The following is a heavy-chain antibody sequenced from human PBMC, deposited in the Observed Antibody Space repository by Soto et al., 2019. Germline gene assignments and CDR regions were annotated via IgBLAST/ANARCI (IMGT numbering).Heavy chain of an antibody. J-gene: IGHJ4*02. D-gene: IGHD3-10*01. Sequence: SETLSLTCTVSGSDLSNYYRSWIRQPPGKGLEWIGYIYYSGSTNYNPSLKSRVTISVDTSKNQFSLKLNSMTAADTAVYYCARHNYGSGSTYFDYWGQGTLVTVSS. V-gene: IGHV4-59*08. CDR2: IYYSGST. CDR3: ARHNYGSGSTYFDY. CDR1: GSDLSNYY.